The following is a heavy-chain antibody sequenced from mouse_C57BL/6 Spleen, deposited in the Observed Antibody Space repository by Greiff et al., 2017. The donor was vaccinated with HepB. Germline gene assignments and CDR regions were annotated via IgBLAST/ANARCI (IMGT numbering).Heavy chain of an antibody. CDR3: ARRFDV. V-gene: IGHV5-17*01. Sequence: EVMLVESGGGLVKPGGSLKLSCAASGFTFSDYGMHWVRQAPEKGLEWVAYISSGSSTIYYADTAKGRFTISRDNAKNTLFLQMTSLRSEDTAMYYCARRFDVWGTGTTVTVSS. CDR2: ISSGSSTI. J-gene: IGHJ1*03. CDR1: GFTFSDYG.